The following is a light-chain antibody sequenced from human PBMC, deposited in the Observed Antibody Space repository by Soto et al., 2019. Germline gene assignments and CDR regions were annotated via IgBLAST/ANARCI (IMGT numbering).Light chain of an antibody. CDR3: STYTGSNTPYV. J-gene: IGLJ1*01. Sequence: QSVLTQPASVSGSPGQSISISCTGATSDIGNYNYFSWYQQLPGKAPKLIIYQVNKRPSGVSYRFSGSKSGNSASLTISGLQADDEADYYCSTYTGSNTPYVFGTGTKVTVL. CDR2: QVN. CDR1: TSDIGNYNY. V-gene: IGLV2-14*01.